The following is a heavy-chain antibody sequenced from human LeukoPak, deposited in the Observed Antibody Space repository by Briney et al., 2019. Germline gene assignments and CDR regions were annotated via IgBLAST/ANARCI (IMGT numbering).Heavy chain of an antibody. CDR3: ARSPGIAAAGLDY. V-gene: IGHV3-30-3*01. Sequence: PGGSLRLSCAASGFTFSTCAMHWVRQAPDMGLEWLAMISFDGNNINHADSVKGRFTISRDNSKNTLYLQMNSLRPEDTAVYYCARSPGIAAAGLDYWGQGTLVTVSS. CDR1: GFTFSTCA. D-gene: IGHD6-13*01. J-gene: IGHJ4*02. CDR2: ISFDGNNI.